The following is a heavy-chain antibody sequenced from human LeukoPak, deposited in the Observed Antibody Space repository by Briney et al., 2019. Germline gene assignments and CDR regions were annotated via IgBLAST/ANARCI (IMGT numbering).Heavy chain of an antibody. CDR3: ARAWGDSSSLLSHYYYMDV. D-gene: IGHD6-6*01. V-gene: IGHV1-69*13. CDR1: GGTFSSYA. CDR2: IIPIFGTA. J-gene: IGHJ6*03. Sequence: ASVKVSCKASGGTFSSYAISWVRQAPGQGLEWMGGIIPIFGTANYAQKFQGRVTITADESTSTAYMELSSLRSEDTAVYYCARAWGDSSSLLSHYYYMDVWGKGTTVTVSS.